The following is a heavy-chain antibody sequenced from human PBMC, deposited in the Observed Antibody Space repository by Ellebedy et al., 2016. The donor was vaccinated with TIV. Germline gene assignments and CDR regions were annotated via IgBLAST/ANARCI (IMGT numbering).Heavy chain of an antibody. V-gene: IGHV3-74*03. CDR3: ATERSGGYYNY. J-gene: IGHJ4*02. CDR2: INSDGSST. Sequence: PGGSLRLSCEASGIIFSSYWMHLVRQAPGKGLLWVSRINSDGSSTTYADSVKGRFTISRDNAKNTVYLQMNSLRLEDTAVYYCATERSGGYYNYWGQGTLVTVSS. D-gene: IGHD1-26*01. CDR1: GIIFSSYW.